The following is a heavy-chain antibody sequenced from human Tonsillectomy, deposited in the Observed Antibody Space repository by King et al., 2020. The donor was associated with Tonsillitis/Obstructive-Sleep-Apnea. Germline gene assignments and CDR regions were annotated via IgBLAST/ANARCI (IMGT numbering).Heavy chain of an antibody. CDR2: ISSSSST. CDR3: ARRARIVVVGSSYFDN. D-gene: IGHD2-15*01. V-gene: IGHV3-11*05. Sequence: VQLVESGGGLVKPGGSLRLSCAASGFPFSDYYMSWIRQAPGKGLEWISFISSSSSTKYADSVKGRFTISRDNAKNSLYLQINSLRAEDMAVYYCARRARIVVVGSSYFDNWGQGILVTVSS. J-gene: IGHJ4*02. CDR1: GFPFSDYY.